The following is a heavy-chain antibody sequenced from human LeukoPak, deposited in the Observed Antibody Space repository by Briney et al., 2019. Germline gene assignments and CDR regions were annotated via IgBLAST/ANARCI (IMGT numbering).Heavy chain of an antibody. V-gene: IGHV3-7*01. Sequence: PGGSLRLSCAASGFTFSSYGMHWVRQAPGKGLEWVANIKQDGSEKYYVDSVKGRFTISRDNAKNSLYLQMNSLRAEDTAVYYCAREDVAPAATDYWGQGTLVTVSS. CDR2: IKQDGSEK. D-gene: IGHD2-2*01. J-gene: IGHJ4*02. CDR3: AREDVAPAATDY. CDR1: GFTFSSYG.